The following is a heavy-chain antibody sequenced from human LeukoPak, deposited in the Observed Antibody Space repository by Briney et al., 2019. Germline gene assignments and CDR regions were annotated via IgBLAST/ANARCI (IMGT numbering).Heavy chain of an antibody. D-gene: IGHD6-19*01. J-gene: IGHJ5*02. Sequence: GASVKVSCKASGYTFTGYYMHWVRQAPGQGLEWMGWINPNSGGTNYAQKFQGRVTMTRDTSISTAYMELSRLRSDDTAVYYCARVSGVAVAKGSWFDPWGQGTLVTVSS. CDR1: GYTFTGYY. CDR3: ARVSGVAVAKGSWFDP. V-gene: IGHV1-2*02. CDR2: INPNSGGT.